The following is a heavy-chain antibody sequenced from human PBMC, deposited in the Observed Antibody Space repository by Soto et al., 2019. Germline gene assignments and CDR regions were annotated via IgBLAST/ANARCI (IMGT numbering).Heavy chain of an antibody. V-gene: IGHV4-39*01. CDR1: GGSVTNSSYY. CDR2: VYYRGRS. D-gene: IGHD4-17*01. J-gene: IGHJ4*02. Sequence: SETLSLTCTVSGGSVTNSSYYWGWIRQSPWKGLEWIGSVYYRGRSYSKSSVKSRVTISVDTSKNRFSLSLNSVTASDTAVYFCVSQRTTVPTQAYFDYWGPGALVTVS. CDR3: VSQRTTVPTQAYFDY.